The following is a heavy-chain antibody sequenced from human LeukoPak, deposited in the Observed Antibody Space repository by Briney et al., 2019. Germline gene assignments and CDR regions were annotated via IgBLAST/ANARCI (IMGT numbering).Heavy chain of an antibody. CDR3: PRAGDATSYSSSWYFDY. J-gene: IGHJ4*02. V-gene: IGHV3-53*04. Sequence: GESLRLSCAASGFTVSSNYMSWVRQAPGKGLEWVSVIYSGGSTYYADSVKGRFTISRHNSKNTLYLQMNSLRAEDTAVYYCPRAGDATSYSSSWYFDYWGQGTLVTVSS. CDR1: GFTVSSNY. CDR2: IYSGGST. D-gene: IGHD6-13*01.